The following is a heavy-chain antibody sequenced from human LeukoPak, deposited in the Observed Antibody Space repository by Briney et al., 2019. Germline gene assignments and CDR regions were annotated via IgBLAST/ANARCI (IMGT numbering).Heavy chain of an antibody. Sequence: SQTLSLTCAVSGGSISSGGYSWSWIRQPPGKGLEWIGYIYHSGSTYYNPSLKSRVTISVDRSKNQFSLKLSSVTAADTAVYYCARAHVDTAMAPGPGAFDIWGQGTMVTVSS. V-gene: IGHV4-30-2*01. CDR2: IYHSGST. D-gene: IGHD5-18*01. CDR1: GGSISSGGYS. CDR3: ARAHVDTAMAPGPGAFDI. J-gene: IGHJ3*02.